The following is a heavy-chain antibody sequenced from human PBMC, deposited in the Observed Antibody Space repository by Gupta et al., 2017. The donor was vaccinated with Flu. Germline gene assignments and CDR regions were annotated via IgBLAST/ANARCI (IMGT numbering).Heavy chain of an antibody. Sequence: QVQLVQSGAEVKKPGSSVKVSCKASGGNFSSYTISWVRQAPGQGLEWMGRIIPILGIANYAQKFQGRVTITADKSTSTAYMELSSLRSEDTAVYYCARDREVDTAMGLFQHWGQGTLVTVSS. CDR3: ARDREVDTAMGLFQH. CDR1: GGNFSSYT. V-gene: IGHV1-69*08. D-gene: IGHD5-18*01. CDR2: IIPILGIA. J-gene: IGHJ1*01.